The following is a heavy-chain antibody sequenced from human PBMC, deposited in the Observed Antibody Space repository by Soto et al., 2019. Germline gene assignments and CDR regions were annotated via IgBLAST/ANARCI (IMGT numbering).Heavy chain of an antibody. CDR1: GFTFSSYA. CDR2: ISGSGGST. D-gene: IGHD2-15*01. J-gene: IGHJ4*02. Sequence: QPGGSLRLSCAASGFTFSSYAMSWVRRAPGKGLEWVSAISGSGGSTYYADSVKGRFTISRDNSKNTLYLQMNSLRAEDTAVYYCAKDRGGCGSSTSCYASSLGLLGYCSGGSCYFDYWGQGTLVTVSS. V-gene: IGHV3-23*01. CDR3: AKDRGGCGSSTSCYASSLGLLGYCSGGSCYFDY.